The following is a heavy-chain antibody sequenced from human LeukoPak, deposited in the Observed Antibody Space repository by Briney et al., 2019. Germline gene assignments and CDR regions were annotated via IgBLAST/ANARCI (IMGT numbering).Heavy chain of an antibody. CDR1: GFTFSSYA. J-gene: IGHJ4*02. D-gene: IGHD6-19*01. Sequence: GGSLRLSCAASGFTFSSYAMSWVRQAPGKGLEWVSSISSSGGTTYYADSVKGRFTISTDNSKNTLYLQMNSLRAEDTAVYFCEGHSSGWTDYWGQGTLVTVSS. V-gene: IGHV3-23*01. CDR3: EGHSSGWTDY. CDR2: ISSSGGTT.